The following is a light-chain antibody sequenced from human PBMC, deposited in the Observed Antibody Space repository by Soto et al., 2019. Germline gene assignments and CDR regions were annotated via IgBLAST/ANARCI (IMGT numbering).Light chain of an antibody. J-gene: IGKJ4*01. Sequence: IVWGRAAGSVSLWPGEWATVSWRASQTVRNNYLAWYQQKTGQAPRLVIYDASSRATGIPDRFSGGQDGTDITLTFAVLEPEQLPVYDRPQWSSYSPTFGGGTKEEI. V-gene: IGKV3-20*01. CDR1: QTVRNNY. CDR2: DAS. CDR3: PQWSSYSPT.